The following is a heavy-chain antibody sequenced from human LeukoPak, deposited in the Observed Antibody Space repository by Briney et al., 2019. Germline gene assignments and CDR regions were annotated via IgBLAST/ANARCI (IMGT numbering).Heavy chain of an antibody. D-gene: IGHD2-21*02. V-gene: IGHV3-23*01. CDR3: VKARMPHCGTDCLES. J-gene: IGHJ4*02. Sequence: GGSLRLSCAASGFTFSNYGMSGVREAPGKGREWGSVIRGSGGGPYYADPVKGRFTISRDNSKNTVYLQMNSLRAEDTAVYYCVKARMPHCGTDCLESWGQGTLVTVSS. CDR2: IRGSGGGP. CDR1: GFTFSNYG.